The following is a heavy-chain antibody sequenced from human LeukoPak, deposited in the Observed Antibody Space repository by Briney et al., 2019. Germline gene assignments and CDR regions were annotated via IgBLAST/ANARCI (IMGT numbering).Heavy chain of an antibody. J-gene: IGHJ4*02. Sequence: ASVKVSCKASGYTFTSYDTNWVRQATGQGLEWMGWMNPNSGNTGYAQKFQGRVTMTRNTSISTAYMELSSLRSEDTAVYYCARLWAGYCSSTSCYRDDYWGQGTLVTVSS. CDR3: ARLWAGYCSSTSCYRDDY. V-gene: IGHV1-8*01. CDR2: MNPNSGNT. CDR1: GYTFTSYD. D-gene: IGHD2-2*01.